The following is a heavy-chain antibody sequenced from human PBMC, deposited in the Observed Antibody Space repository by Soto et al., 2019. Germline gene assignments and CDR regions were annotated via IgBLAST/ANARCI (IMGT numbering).Heavy chain of an antibody. V-gene: IGHV4-4*02. J-gene: IGHJ4*02. CDR2: IYRTGST. D-gene: IGHD1-7*01. CDR3: ASRDPGTSVDY. CDR1: GGSFPSNNW. Sequence: SLPCAVSGGSFPSNNWWTWVRQPPGQGLEWIGEIYRTGSTNYNPSLKSRVTISLDKSENQFSLKVTSLPAADTAVYYCASRDPGTSVDYWGQGTLVTVSS.